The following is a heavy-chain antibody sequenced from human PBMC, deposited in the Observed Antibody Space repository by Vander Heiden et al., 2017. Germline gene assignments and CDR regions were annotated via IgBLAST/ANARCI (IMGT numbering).Heavy chain of an antibody. CDR2: IYTSGST. CDR3: AREATIFGVVEFGGVYYGMDV. D-gene: IGHD3-3*01. V-gene: IGHV4-4*07. J-gene: IGHJ6*02. Sequence: QVQLQESGPGLVKPSETLSLTCTVSGGPISSYHWSWIRQPAGKGLEWIGRIYTSGSTNYNPSLKSRVTMSVDTSKNQFSLKLSSVTAADTAVYYCAREATIFGVVEFGGVYYGMDVWGQGTTVTVSS. CDR1: GGPISSYH.